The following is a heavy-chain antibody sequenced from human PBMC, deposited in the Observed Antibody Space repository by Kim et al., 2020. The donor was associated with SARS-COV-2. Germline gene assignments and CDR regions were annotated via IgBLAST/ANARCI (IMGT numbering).Heavy chain of an antibody. CDR3: ARPKSTPDGPPKY. CDR1: GGSISSSSYY. Sequence: SQTLALTCTVSGGSISSSSYYWGWIRQPPGKGLEWIGSIYYSWSTYYNPSLKSRVTMSVDTSKNQFSLKLDSATATDTAVYYCARPKSTPDGPPKYWGQGTLVTVSS. V-gene: IGHV4-39*01. J-gene: IGHJ4*02. CDR2: IYYSWST.